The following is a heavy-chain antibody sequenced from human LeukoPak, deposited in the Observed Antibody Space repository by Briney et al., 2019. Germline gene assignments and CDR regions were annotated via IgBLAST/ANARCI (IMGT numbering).Heavy chain of an antibody. CDR1: GFTFSSFT. CDR3: VKDLGSSSEGRDFGD. J-gene: IGHJ4*02. V-gene: IGHV3-64D*09. D-gene: IGHD6-6*01. CDR2: ITTNGGST. Sequence: PGGSLRLSCSASGFTFSSFTMHWVRQAPGKGLESVSAITTNGGSTYYADSVKGRFTISRDNSRNTLYLQMTILRAEHRAVYYCVKDLGSSSEGRDFGDWGQGTLVTVSS.